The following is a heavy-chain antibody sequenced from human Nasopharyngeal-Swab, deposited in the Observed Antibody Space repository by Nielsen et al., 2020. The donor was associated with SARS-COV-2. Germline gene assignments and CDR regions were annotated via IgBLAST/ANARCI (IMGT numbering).Heavy chain of an antibody. V-gene: IGHV3-49*03. D-gene: IGHD3-3*01. CDR2: IRSKAYGGTT. Sequence: GESLKISCTASGFTFGDYAMSWFRQAPGKGLEWVGFIRSKAYGGTTEYAASVKGRFTISRDDSKSIAYLQMNSLKTEDTAVYYCTRKLYDFWSGYYTGAYDYWGQGTRHRLL. CDR3: TRKLYDFWSGYYTGAYDY. CDR1: GFTFGDYA. J-gene: IGHJ4*02.